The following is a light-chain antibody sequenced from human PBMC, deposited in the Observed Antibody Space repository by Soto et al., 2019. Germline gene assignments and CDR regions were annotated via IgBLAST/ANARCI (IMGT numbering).Light chain of an antibody. V-gene: IGKV1-27*01. J-gene: IGKJ4*01. CDR1: QGISNY. CDR2: AAS. Sequence: DIQMTQSPSSLSASVGDRVTITCRASQGISNYLAWYQQIPGKVPKLLISAASTLQSGVPSRFSGSGSGTDFTLTISSLQPEDVATYYCQKYTNVPAFDGGTKVEFK. CDR3: QKYTNVPA.